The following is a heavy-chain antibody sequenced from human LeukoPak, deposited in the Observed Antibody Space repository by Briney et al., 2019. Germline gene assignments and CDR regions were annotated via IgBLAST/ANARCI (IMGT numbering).Heavy chain of an antibody. CDR2: ISSSSSTI. CDR1: GFAFSRYW. J-gene: IGHJ4*02. CDR3: ARVQPTSSGWPIDH. V-gene: IGHV3-48*04. D-gene: IGHD6-19*01. Sequence: GGSLRLSCAASGFAFSRYWMTWVRQAPGKGLEWVSYISSSSSTIYYADSVKGRFTISRDNAKNSLYLQMNSLRAEDTAVYYCARVQPTSSGWPIDHWGQGTLVTVSS.